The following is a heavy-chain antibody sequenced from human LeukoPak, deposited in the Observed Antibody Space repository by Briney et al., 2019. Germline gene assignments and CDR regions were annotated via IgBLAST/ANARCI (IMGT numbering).Heavy chain of an antibody. Sequence: SETLSLTCAVYGGSFSGYYWSWIRQPPGKGLEWIGEINHSGSTNYNPSLKSRVTISVDTSKNQFPLKLSSVTAADTAVYYCARDSSTRKNWFDPWGQGTLVTVSS. J-gene: IGHJ5*02. D-gene: IGHD6-13*01. V-gene: IGHV4-34*01. CDR1: GGSFSGYY. CDR2: INHSGST. CDR3: ARDSSTRKNWFDP.